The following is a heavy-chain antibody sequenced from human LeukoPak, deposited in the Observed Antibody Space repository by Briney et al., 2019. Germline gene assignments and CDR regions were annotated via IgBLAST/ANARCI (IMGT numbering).Heavy chain of an antibody. J-gene: IGHJ4*02. CDR3: ARGGHEGD. CDR1: GLTFSKSW. D-gene: IGHD3-16*01. CDR2: INEDGTGT. Sequence: PPGGSLRLSCAASGLTFSKSWMSWVRQVPGKGLEWVALINEDGTGTYYMDSMKGRFTISRDNAKNSLYLQMNSLTAGDTAVYYCARGGHEGDWGQGTLVTVSS. V-gene: IGHV3-7*01.